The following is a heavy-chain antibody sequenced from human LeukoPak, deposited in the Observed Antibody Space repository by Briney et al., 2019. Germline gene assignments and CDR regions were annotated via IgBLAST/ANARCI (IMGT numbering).Heavy chain of an antibody. CDR3: AKDWKSSSWYVYYYYYYMDV. V-gene: IGHV3-30*02. J-gene: IGHJ6*03. D-gene: IGHD6-13*01. Sequence: GGSLRLSCATSGFTFNTYGMHWVRQAPGNGLEWVAFIRYDGSSKYYADSVKGRFTISRDNSKNTLYLQMNSLRAEDTAVYYCAKDWKSSSWYVYYYYYYMDVWGKGTTVTVSS. CDR2: IRYDGSSK. CDR1: GFTFNTYG.